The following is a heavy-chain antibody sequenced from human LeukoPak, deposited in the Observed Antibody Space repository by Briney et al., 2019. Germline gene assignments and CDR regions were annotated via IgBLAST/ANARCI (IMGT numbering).Heavy chain of an antibody. J-gene: IGHJ4*02. D-gene: IGHD2-21*01. CDR1: GFTFSSYS. CDR2: ISSSSSYI. Sequence: GGSLRLSCAASGFTFSSYSMNWVRQAPGKGLEWVSSISSSSSYIYHADSVKGRFTISRDNAKNSLYLQMNSLRAEDTAVYYCARSPSAGEGLHDYWGQGTLVTVSS. CDR3: ARSPSAGEGLHDY. V-gene: IGHV3-21*01.